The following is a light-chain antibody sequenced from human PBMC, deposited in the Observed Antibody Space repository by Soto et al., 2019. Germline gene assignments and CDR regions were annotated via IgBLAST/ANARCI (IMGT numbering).Light chain of an antibody. J-gene: IGKJ5*01. CDR1: QSVSSY. V-gene: IGKV3-11*01. CDR3: QQSYNTPIT. CDR2: GAS. Sequence: EIVLTQSPATLSLSPGERATLCCRASQSVSSYLAWYQQKPGQAPRLLIYGASNRATGIPDRFTGSGSGTHFTLTISALEPADFATYFCQQSYNTPITFGQGTRLEIK.